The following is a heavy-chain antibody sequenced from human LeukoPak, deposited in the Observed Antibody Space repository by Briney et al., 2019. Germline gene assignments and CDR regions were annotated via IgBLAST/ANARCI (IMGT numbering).Heavy chain of an antibody. Sequence: GGSLTLSCAASAFTFGTYTVYCVRHAPGKGLEWVAVISYDGSNKYYADSVKGRFTISRDNSRNTLYLQMNSLRADDTAVYYCATPGQWPVYFDYWGPGIQVTVSS. D-gene: IGHD6-19*01. J-gene: IGHJ4*02. V-gene: IGHV3-30-3*01. CDR3: ATPGQWPVYFDY. CDR1: AFTFGTYT. CDR2: ISYDGSNK.